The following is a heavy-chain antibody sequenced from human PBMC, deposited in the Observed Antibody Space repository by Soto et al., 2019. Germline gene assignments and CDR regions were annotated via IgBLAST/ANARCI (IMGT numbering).Heavy chain of an antibody. CDR1: GFTFRNYW. D-gene: IGHD3-16*01. Sequence: GGSLRLSCAASGFTFRNYWMSWVRQVPGKGLEWVANIKEDGSEKYYVDSVKGRFTISRDNAENSLSLQMNSLRGEDTAVYYCARWGNWGRGTLVTVSS. CDR2: IKEDGSEK. CDR3: ARWGN. V-gene: IGHV3-7*01. J-gene: IGHJ4*02.